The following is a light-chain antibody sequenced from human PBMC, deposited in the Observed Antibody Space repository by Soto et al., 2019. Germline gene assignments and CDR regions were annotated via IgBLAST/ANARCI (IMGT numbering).Light chain of an antibody. J-gene: IGKJ1*01. V-gene: IGKV1-9*01. CDR3: QHYNTYPWT. Sequence: IQLTQSPSSLSASVGYRVTITFRASQGIGSYLAWYQQKPGEAPKLLIFAASTLQSGVPSRFSGSGSGTDFTLTISSLQPDDFATYYCQHYNTYPWTFGQGTKVDIK. CDR2: AAS. CDR1: QGIGSY.